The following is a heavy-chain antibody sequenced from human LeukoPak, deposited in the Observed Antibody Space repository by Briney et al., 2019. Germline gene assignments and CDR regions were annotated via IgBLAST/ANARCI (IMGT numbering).Heavy chain of an antibody. J-gene: IGHJ4*02. CDR1: GYSISSGYY. V-gene: IGHV4-38-2*02. D-gene: IGHD5-18*01. CDR2: SGST. CDR3: ARLTWDTTMVRYYFDF. Sequence: SETLSLTCTVSGYSISSGYYWGWIRQPPGKGLEWIGSGSTYYNPSLKSRVTISVDTSKNQFSLKLSSVTAADTAVYYCARLTWDTTMVRYYFDFWGQGTLVTVSS.